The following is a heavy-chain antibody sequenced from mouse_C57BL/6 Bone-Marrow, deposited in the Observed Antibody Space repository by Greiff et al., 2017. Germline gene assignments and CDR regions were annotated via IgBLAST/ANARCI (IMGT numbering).Heavy chain of an antibody. CDR3: ARFYYGSSHWYFDV. V-gene: IGHV1-81*01. Sequence: QVQLQQSGAELARPGASVKLSCKASGYTFTSYGISWVKQRTGQGLEWIGEIYPRSGNTYYNEKFKGKATLTADKSSSTAYMELRSLTSEDSAVYVCARFYYGSSHWYFDVWGTGTTVTVSS. J-gene: IGHJ1*03. D-gene: IGHD1-1*01. CDR2: IYPRSGNT. CDR1: GYTFTSYG.